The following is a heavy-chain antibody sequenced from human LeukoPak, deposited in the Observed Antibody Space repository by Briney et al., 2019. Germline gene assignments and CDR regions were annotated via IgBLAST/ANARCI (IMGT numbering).Heavy chain of an antibody. CDR1: GGSISSYY. V-gene: IGHV4-59*01. CDR3: ARVGRDLWFGELLLWFDP. Sequence: SETLSLTCTVSGGSISSYYWSWIRQPPGKGLEWIGYIYYSGSTNYNPSLKSRVTISVDTSKNQFSLKLSSVTAADTAVYYCARVGRDLWFGELLLWFDPWGQGTLVTVSS. D-gene: IGHD3-10*01. CDR2: IYYSGST. J-gene: IGHJ5*02.